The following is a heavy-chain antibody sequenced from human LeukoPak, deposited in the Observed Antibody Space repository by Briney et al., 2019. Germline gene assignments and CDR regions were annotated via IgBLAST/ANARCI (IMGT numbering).Heavy chain of an antibody. Sequence: KTSETLSLTCSVSGGSISSSSHYWGWIRQPPGKGLEWIGSVYYSGNTYYNSSLKSRVTISVDTSKNQFSLKLSSVTAADTAIYYCTREYGFMTTVFHAFDIWGQGTMVTVSS. V-gene: IGHV4-39*07. CDR1: GGSISSSSHY. CDR3: TREYGFMTTVFHAFDI. J-gene: IGHJ3*02. CDR2: VYYSGNT. D-gene: IGHD4-17*01.